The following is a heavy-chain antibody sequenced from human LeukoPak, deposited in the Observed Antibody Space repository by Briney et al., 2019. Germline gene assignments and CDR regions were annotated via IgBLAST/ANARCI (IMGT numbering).Heavy chain of an antibody. D-gene: IGHD2-21*02. V-gene: IGHV3-21*01. Sequence: AGGSLRLSCAASGFTFSSYTINWVRQAPGKGLQWVSSISSTSSYINYADSVKGRFTISGDNAENSLYLEMNSLRVEDTAVYYCAKTGGRGDPFDYWGQGTLVTVSS. CDR1: GFTFSSYT. CDR2: ISSTSSYI. J-gene: IGHJ4*02. CDR3: AKTGGRGDPFDY.